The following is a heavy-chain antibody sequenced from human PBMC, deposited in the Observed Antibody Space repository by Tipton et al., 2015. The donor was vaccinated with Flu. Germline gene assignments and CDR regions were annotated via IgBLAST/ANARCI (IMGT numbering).Heavy chain of an antibody. CDR1: GFTVSRNY. CDR2: IYIESST. Sequence: GSLRLSCAASGFTVSRNYMNWVRQAPGKGLEWVSVIYIESSTYYADSVKGRFTISRDNSKNTLSLQMNSLRAEDTAVYYCARSRGYGDCFNGVCRSFDVWGQGTMVTVSS. V-gene: IGHV3-66*02. D-gene: IGHD2-8*01. J-gene: IGHJ3*01. CDR3: ARSRGYGDCFNGVCRSFDV.